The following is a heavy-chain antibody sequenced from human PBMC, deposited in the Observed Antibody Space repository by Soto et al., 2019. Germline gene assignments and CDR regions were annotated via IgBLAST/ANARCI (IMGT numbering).Heavy chain of an antibody. Sequence: PEKLSHTYASYGGSFSRYYWSWIRQPPGKGLEWIGEINHSGSTNYNPSLKSRVTISVDTSKNQFSLKLSSVTAADTAVYYCARGPIVLVLAAAFPFRRMRLDPWCQGPLVT. J-gene: IGHJ5*02. D-gene: IGHD2-2*01. CDR2: INHSGST. V-gene: IGHV4-34*01. CDR3: ARGPIVLVLAAAFPFRRMRLDP. CDR1: GGSFSRYY.